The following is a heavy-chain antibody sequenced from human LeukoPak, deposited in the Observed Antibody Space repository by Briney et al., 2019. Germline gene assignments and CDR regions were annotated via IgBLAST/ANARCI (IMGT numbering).Heavy chain of an antibody. J-gene: IGHJ3*02. V-gene: IGHV4-59*01. D-gene: IGHD1-7*01. CDR2: IYYSGST. CDR1: GGSISSYY. Sequence: PSETLSLTCTVSGGSISSYYWSWIRQPPGKGLEWIGYIYYSGSTNYNPSLKSRVTISVDTSKNQFSLKLSSVTAADTAVYYCARGGRYNWNYFGDAFDIWGQGTMVTVSS. CDR3: ARGGRYNWNYFGDAFDI.